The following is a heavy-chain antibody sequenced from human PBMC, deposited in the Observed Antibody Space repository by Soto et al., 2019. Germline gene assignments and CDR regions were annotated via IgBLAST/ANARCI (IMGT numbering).Heavy chain of an antibody. V-gene: IGHV3-21*01. CDR2: ISSTSSYI. CDR3: ARETAGYTSTSGFDY. CDR1: GFSFNNYS. J-gene: IGHJ4*02. D-gene: IGHD6-13*01. Sequence: GGSLRLSCEASGFSFNNYSMNCVRQAPRKGLEWVSSISSTSSYIYYADSLEGRFTVSRDNARNSLYLKMNSLRAEDSAVYYCARETAGYTSTSGFDYWGQGTLVTVSS.